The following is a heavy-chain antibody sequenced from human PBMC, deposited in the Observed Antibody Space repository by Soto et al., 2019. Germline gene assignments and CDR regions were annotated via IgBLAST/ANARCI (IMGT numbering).Heavy chain of an antibody. CDR1: GGSISSGTYS. J-gene: IGHJ4*02. CDR2: ISHTGNT. D-gene: IGHD3-22*01. Sequence: SETLSLTCAVSGGSISSGTYSWNWIRQPPGKGLEWIGYISHTGNTYNNPSLKSRVTISVDTSKNQFSLNLNSVTAADTAVYFCVAISGYYGQNPFDFWGQGTLVTVSS. V-gene: IGHV4-30-2*01. CDR3: VAISGYYGQNPFDF.